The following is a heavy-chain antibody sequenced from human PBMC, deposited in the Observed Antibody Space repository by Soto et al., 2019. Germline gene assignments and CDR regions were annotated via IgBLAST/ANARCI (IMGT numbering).Heavy chain of an antibody. Sequence: SVKVSCKASGGTFSSYAISWVRQAPGQGLEWMGGIIPIFGTANYAQKFQGRVTITADESTSTAYMELSSLRSEDTAVYYCATHYYGSGGYRNYYYGMDVWGQGTTVTVSS. V-gene: IGHV1-69*13. J-gene: IGHJ6*02. D-gene: IGHD3-10*01. CDR1: GGTFSSYA. CDR2: IIPIFGTA. CDR3: ATHYYGSGGYRNYYYGMDV.